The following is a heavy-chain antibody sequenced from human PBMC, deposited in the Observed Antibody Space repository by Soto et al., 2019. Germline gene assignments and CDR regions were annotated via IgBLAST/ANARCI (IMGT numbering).Heavy chain of an antibody. J-gene: IGHJ5*02. CDR1: GFTFSSYS. CDR3: ARDRTRSLNWFDP. V-gene: IGHV3-21*01. CDR2: ISSSSSYI. Sequence: GVSLRLSCAASGFTFSSYSMNWVRQAPGKGLEWVSSISSSSSYIYYADSVKGRFTISRDNAKNSLYLQMNSLRAEDTAVYYCARDRTRSLNWFDPWGQGTLVTVS.